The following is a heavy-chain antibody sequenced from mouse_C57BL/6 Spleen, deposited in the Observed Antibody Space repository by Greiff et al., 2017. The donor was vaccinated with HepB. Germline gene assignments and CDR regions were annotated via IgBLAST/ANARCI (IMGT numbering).Heavy chain of an antibody. J-gene: IGHJ2*01. CDR2: IDPSDSYT. CDR3: ARGGYYGSSLYFDY. Sequence: QVQLQQPGAELVMPGASVKLSCKASGYTFTSYWMHWVKQRPGQGLEWIGEIDPSDSYTNYNQKFKGKSTLTVDKSSSTAYMQLSSLKSEDSAVYYCARGGYYGSSLYFDYWGQGTTLTVSS. D-gene: IGHD1-1*01. CDR1: GYTFTSYW. V-gene: IGHV1-69*01.